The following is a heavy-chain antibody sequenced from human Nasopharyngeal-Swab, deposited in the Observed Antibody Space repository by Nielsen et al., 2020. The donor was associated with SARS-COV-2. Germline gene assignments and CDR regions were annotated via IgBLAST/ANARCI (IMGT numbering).Heavy chain of an antibody. CDR1: GYTFSTHW. Sequence: GESLKISCKAFGYTFSTHWIAWVRQTPGKGLEWMGMIYPGDSDTRYSPSFQGQVTISADKSINTAFLQWSSLKASDTAIYYCARHARSSGFTSWVDPWGQGTLVTVSS. J-gene: IGHJ5*02. CDR2: IYPGDSDT. CDR3: ARHARSSGFTSWVDP. V-gene: IGHV5-51*01. D-gene: IGHD6-19*01.